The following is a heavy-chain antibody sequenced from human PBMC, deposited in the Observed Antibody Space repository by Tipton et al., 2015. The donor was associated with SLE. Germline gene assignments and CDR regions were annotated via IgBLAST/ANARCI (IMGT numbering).Heavy chain of an antibody. V-gene: IGHV1-46*01. Sequence: QSGAEVKQPGASVKVSCKASGYTFTSYYIHWVRQAPGQGLEWMGIIIPSAGSTNYAQKFQGRVTMTRDTSTSTVYMELSSLTSEDTAVYFCAREEPGGYWDYWGQGILVTVSS. CDR3: AREEPGGYWDY. D-gene: IGHD1-26*01. J-gene: IGHJ4*02. CDR1: GYTFTSYY. CDR2: IIPSAGST.